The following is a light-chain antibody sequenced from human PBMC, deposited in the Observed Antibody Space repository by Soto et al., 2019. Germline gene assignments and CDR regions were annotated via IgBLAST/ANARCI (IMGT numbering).Light chain of an antibody. Sequence: EIVMTQSPATLSVSPGERVTLSCRASQSVSSSLDWYQQKPGQAPRLLIYGASTKATGIPARFSGSGSVTEFTLTISSLQSEDFAFYYCQQYNNWPPFTFGPGTKVDIK. CDR3: QQYNNWPPFT. V-gene: IGKV3-15*01. CDR1: QSVSSS. CDR2: GAS. J-gene: IGKJ3*01.